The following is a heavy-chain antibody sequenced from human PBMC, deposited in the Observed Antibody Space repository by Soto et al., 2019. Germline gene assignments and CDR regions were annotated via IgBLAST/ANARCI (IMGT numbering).Heavy chain of an antibody. CDR1: GFTFSSYA. J-gene: IGHJ4*02. Sequence: GGSLRLSCAASGFTFSSYAMSWVRQAPGKGLEWVSAISGSGGSTYYADSVKGRFTISRDNSKNTLYLQMNSLRADDTAVYYCALGQQLGKFDYWGQGTLVTVSS. V-gene: IGHV3-23*01. D-gene: IGHD6-13*01. CDR3: ALGQQLGKFDY. CDR2: ISGSGGST.